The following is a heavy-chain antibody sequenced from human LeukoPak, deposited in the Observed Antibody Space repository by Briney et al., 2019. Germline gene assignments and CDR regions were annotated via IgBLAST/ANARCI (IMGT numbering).Heavy chain of an antibody. V-gene: IGHV3-64D*09. CDR1: GFTFSSYA. J-gene: IGHJ4*02. CDR3: VKDWRYYGSGKDYFDY. CDR2: ISSNGGST. Sequence: GGSLRLSCSASGFTFSSYAMHWVRQAPGKGLEYVSAISSNGGSTYYADSVKGRFTISRDDSKNTLYLQMSSLRAEDTAVYYCVKDWRYYGSGKDYFDYWGQGTLVTVSS. D-gene: IGHD3-10*01.